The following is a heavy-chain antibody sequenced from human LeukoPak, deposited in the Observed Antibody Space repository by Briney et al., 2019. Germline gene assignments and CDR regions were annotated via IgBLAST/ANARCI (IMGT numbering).Heavy chain of an antibody. D-gene: IGHD4-17*01. J-gene: IGHJ4*02. CDR1: GYTFTDYY. Sequence: ASVKVSCKGSGYTFTDYYIHWVRQAPGQGLEWMGWVGPKTGITNYAQSFQGRVTMTRDTSITTAYMEMTRLTSDDTAVYYCARVSGYGEPYFNLWGQGTLLTVSS. CDR3: ARVSGYGEPYFNL. CDR2: VGPKTGIT. V-gene: IGHV1-2*02.